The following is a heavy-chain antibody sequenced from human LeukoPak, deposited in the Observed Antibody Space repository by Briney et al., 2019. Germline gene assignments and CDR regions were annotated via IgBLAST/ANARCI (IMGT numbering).Heavy chain of an antibody. CDR3: ASQSYGLFEY. CDR1: GFTFTSYW. CDR2: IKQDGSEK. Sequence: GGSLRLSCAASGFTFTSYWMSWVRQAPGKGLEWVANIKQDGSEKHYVDSVKGRFTISRDNAKNSLYLQMNSLRAEDTAVYYCASQSYGLFEYWGQGTLVTVSS. V-gene: IGHV3-7*01. D-gene: IGHD3-10*01. J-gene: IGHJ4*02.